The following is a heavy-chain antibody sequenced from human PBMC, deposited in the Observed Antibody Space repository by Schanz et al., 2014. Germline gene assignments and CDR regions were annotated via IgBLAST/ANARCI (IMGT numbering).Heavy chain of an antibody. J-gene: IGHJ6*02. V-gene: IGHV3-21*01. CDR1: GFSFSLYT. Sequence: EVQLVESGGGLVKPGGSLRLSCATSGFSFSLYTMSWVRQAPGKGLEWVSSISYDSLTLYYGDSVKGRFTVSRDNAKSSLYMQLNSLGADDTAVYYGAKERVPDSMNYYGMDVWGQGTTVTVAS. CDR3: AKERVPDSMNYYGMDV. D-gene: IGHD3-22*01. CDR2: ISYDSLTL.